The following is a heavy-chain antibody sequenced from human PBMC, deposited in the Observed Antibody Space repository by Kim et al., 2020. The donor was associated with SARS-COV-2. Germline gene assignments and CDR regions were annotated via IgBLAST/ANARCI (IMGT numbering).Heavy chain of an antibody. CDR3: ARVAPGSAMANEY. CDR1: GGSISSSNW. Sequence: SETLSLTCAVSGGSISSSNWWSWVRQPPGKWLEWIGEIYHSGSTNYNPSLKSRVTISVDKSKNQFSLKLSSVTAADTAVYYCARVAPGSAMANEYWGQGTLVTVSS. CDR2: IYHSGST. D-gene: IGHD5-18*01. V-gene: IGHV4-4*02. J-gene: IGHJ4*02.